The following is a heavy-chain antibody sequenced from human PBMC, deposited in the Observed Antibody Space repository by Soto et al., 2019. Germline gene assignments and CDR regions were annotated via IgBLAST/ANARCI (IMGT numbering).Heavy chain of an antibody. D-gene: IGHD1-7*01. V-gene: IGHV4-4*02. Sequence: SETLSLTCDVSGGSFTSNNWWPWVRQPPGQGLEWIGEIYRTGSTNYNPSLKSRVTISLDKSENQFSLKVTSLTAADTAVYYCASRDPGTSVDYWGQGTLVTVSS. CDR1: GGSFTSNNW. CDR2: IYRTGST. J-gene: IGHJ4*02. CDR3: ASRDPGTSVDY.